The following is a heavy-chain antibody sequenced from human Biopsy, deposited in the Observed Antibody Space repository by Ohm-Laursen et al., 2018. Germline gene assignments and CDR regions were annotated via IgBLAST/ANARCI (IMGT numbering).Heavy chain of an antibody. CDR1: GESFNGYY. D-gene: IGHD3-22*01. Sequence: SETLPLTCSVYGESFNGYYWSWIRQTPGKGLEWIGEINHSGRTNYNPSLKSRVTISVDTSKNQFSLKVGSVTAADTAVYYCVRGVDYYDPYHYYALDVWGQGTAVTVSS. J-gene: IGHJ6*02. CDR2: INHSGRT. V-gene: IGHV4-34*01. CDR3: VRGVDYYDPYHYYALDV.